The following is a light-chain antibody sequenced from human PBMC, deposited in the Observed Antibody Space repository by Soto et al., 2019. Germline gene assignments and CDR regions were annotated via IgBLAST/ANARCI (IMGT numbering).Light chain of an antibody. J-gene: IGKJ1*01. CDR3: QQYNSYS. V-gene: IGKV3-11*01. CDR1: QNVANY. Sequence: EIVLTQSPATLSLSPGERATLSCRASQNVANYLDWYQQKPGQAPRLLIYESSNRATGIAARFSGSGSGTDFTLTISSLQPDDFATYYCQQYNSYSFGQGTKVDIK. CDR2: ESS.